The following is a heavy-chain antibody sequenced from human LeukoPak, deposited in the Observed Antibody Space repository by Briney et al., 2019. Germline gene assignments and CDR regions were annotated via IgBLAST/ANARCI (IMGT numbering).Heavy chain of an antibody. V-gene: IGHV3-74*01. CDR1: GFTFSSYW. J-gene: IGHJ1*01. CDR3: ARAPSEIGSYYSEYFRH. CDR2: IKSVGST. Sequence: PGGSLRLSCVASGFTFSSYWMHWVRQAPGKGMLWVSRIKSVGSTNYADSVKGRFTISRDNAKNTVSLQMNSLRAEDTGVYFCARAPSEIGSYYSEYFRHWGQGTLVTVSS. D-gene: IGHD3-22*01.